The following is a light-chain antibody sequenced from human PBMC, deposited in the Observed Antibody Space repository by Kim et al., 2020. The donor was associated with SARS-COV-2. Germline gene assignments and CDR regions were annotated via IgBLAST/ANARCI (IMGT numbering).Light chain of an antibody. CDR2: SNT. J-gene: IGLJ2*01. CDR3: QSYDSTLSGVL. V-gene: IGLV1-40*01. Sequence: RGTNSCTGSSSNNGANYDVHLYQQVPGTAPKLLIFSNTNRPSGVPGRFSGSKSGTTASLAITGLQAEEEADYYCQSYDSTLSGVLFGGGTQLTVL. CDR1: SSNNGANYD.